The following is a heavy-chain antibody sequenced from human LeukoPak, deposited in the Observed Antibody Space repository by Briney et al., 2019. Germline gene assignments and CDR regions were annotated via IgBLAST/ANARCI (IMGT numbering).Heavy chain of an antibody. Sequence: PSGTLSLTCAVSGGSISSSNWWSWVRQPPGKGLEWIGEIYHSGSTNYNPSLKSRVTISVDKSKNQFSLKLSSVTAADTAVYYCARVDDYSNYSWFDPWGQGTLVTVSS. CDR3: ARVDDYSNYSWFDP. V-gene: IGHV4-4*02. D-gene: IGHD4-11*01. CDR2: IYHSGST. CDR1: GGSISSSNW. J-gene: IGHJ5*02.